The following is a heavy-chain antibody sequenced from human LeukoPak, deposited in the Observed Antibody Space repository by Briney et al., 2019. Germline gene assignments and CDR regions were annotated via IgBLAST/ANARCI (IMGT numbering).Heavy chain of an antibody. V-gene: IGHV3-49*04. CDR2: IRSKAYGGTT. J-gene: IGHJ4*02. CDR3: TRAGGWEDFDY. D-gene: IGHD1-26*01. Sequence: PGRSLLLSCTASGFTFVDYAMSWVRQDPAKGLEWVGFIRSKAYGGTTEYAASVKGRFTISRDDSKSIAYLQMNSLKTEDTAVYYCTRAGGWEDFDYWGQGTLVTVSS. CDR1: GFTFVDYA.